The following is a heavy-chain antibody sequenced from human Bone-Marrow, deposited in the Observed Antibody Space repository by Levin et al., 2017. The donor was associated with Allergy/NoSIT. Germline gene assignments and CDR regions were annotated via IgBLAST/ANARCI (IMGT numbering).Heavy chain of an antibody. CDR3: ARVRLRYNWFDP. Sequence: GGSLRLSCAASGFTFSSYSMNWVRQAPGKGLEWVSSISSSSSYIYYADSVKGRFTISRDNAKNSLYLQMNSLRAEDTAVYYCARVRLRYNWFDPWGQGTLVTVSS. J-gene: IGHJ5*02. CDR2: ISSSSSYI. CDR1: GFTFSSYS. D-gene: IGHD3-3*01. V-gene: IGHV3-21*01.